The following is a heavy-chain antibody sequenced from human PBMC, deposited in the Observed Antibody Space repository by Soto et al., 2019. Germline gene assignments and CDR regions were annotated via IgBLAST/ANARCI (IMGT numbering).Heavy chain of an antibody. V-gene: IGHV3-23*01. J-gene: IGHJ6*01. CDR2: VSGSGGNT. CDR1: GFTFSIHA. CDR3: AKSAASEDDYFYYGMDV. D-gene: IGHD6-25*01. Sequence: EVQLLESGGGLVQPGGSLRLSCAVSGFTFSIHAMSWVRQAPGKGLEWVSAVSGSGGNTYYADSVKGRFTISRDNSKNTLYLHMNSLRAEDTAVYYCAKSAASEDDYFYYGMDVW.